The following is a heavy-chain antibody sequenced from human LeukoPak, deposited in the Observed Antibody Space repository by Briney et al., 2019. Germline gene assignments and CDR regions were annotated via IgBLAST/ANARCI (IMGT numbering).Heavy chain of an antibody. Sequence: GGSLRLSCAASGFTFSSYGMHWVRQAPGKGLEWVTFIRYDGSNKYYADSVRGRFTISRDNYRNTLYLEMNSLRSEDTAVYYCLKDTPMEAWGQGTLVTVSS. J-gene: IGHJ5*02. V-gene: IGHV3-30*02. CDR3: LKDTPMEA. CDR1: GFTFSSYG. D-gene: IGHD2-15*01. CDR2: IRYDGSNK.